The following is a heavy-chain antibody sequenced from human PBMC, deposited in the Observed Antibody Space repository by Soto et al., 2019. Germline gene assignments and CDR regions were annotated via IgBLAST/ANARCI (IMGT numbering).Heavy chain of an antibody. D-gene: IGHD6-13*01. CDR2: IYYSGST. Sequence: SETLSLTCTVSGGSISSGDCYWSWIRQPPGKGLEWIGYIYYSGSTYYNPSLKSRVTISVDTSKNQFSLKLSSVTAAGTAVYYCATLDGHIAAAVPDAFDIWGQGTTVTVSS. CDR3: ATLDGHIAAAVPDAFDI. J-gene: IGHJ3*02. V-gene: IGHV4-30-4*01. CDR1: GGSISSGDCY.